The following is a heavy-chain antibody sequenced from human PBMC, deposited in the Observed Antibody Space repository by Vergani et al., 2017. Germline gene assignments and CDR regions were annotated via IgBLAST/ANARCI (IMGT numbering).Heavy chain of an antibody. CDR3: AKERGGACSGGSCYEGPYFDY. J-gene: IGHJ4*02. CDR2: ISYDGSNK. Sequence: QLVESGGGVVQPGRSLRLSCSASAFTFSSYIMHWVRQAPGKGLEWVAVISYDGSNKHYADSVRGRFTISRDNSKNTLYLQMNSLRAEDTAVYYCAKERGGACSGGSCYEGPYFDYWGQGTLVTVSS. D-gene: IGHD2-15*01. V-gene: IGHV3-30-3*01. CDR1: AFTFSSYI.